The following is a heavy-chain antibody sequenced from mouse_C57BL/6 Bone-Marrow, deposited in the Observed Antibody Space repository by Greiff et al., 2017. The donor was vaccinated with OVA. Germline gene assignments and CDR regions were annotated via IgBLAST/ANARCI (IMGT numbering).Heavy chain of an antibody. D-gene: IGHD1-1*01. CDR3: ARSHYYGSHDV. CDR1: GFTFTDYY. J-gene: IGHJ1*03. CDR2: IRNKANGYTT. V-gene: IGHV7-3*01. Sequence: EVNVVESGGGLVQPGGSLSLSCAASGFTFTDYYMSWVRQPPGKALEWLGFIRNKANGYTTEYSASVKGRFTISRDNSQSILYLQMNALRAEDSATYYCARSHYYGSHDVWGTGTTVTVSS.